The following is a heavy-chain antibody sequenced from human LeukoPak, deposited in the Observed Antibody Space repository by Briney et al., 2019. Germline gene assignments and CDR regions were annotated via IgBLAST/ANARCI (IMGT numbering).Heavy chain of an antibody. Sequence: SVKVSCKASGYTFTSYDISWVRQAPGQGLEWMGGIIPIFGTANYAQKFQGRVTITADESTSTAYMELSSLRSEDTAVYYCARGPIVVVPAAIYYYYYMDVWGKGTTVTVSS. V-gene: IGHV1-69*13. D-gene: IGHD2-2*01. J-gene: IGHJ6*03. CDR1: GYTFTSYD. CDR3: ARGPIVVVPAAIYYYYYMDV. CDR2: IIPIFGTA.